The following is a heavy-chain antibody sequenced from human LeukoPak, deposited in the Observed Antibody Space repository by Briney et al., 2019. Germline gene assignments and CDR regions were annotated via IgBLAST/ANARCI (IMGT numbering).Heavy chain of an antibody. D-gene: IGHD3-10*01. J-gene: IGHJ4*02. V-gene: IGHV3-7*01. CDR2: INQDGSEK. CDR1: GFTFNTYW. CDR3: ARGQLLWFGAD. Sequence: GGSLRLSCAASGFTFNTYWMTWVRQAPGKGLEWVANINQDGSEKYYVDSVKGRFTISRDNTKNLLYLQLNSLRAEDTAVYHCARGQLLWFGADWGQGTLVTVSS.